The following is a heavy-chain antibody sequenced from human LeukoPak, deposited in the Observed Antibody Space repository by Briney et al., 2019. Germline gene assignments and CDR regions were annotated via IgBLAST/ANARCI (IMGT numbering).Heavy chain of an antibody. CDR1: GGTFSSYA. CDR2: IIPILGIA. J-gene: IGHJ6*03. Sequence: SVKVSCKASGGTFSSYAISWVRQAPGQGLEWMGRIIPILGIANYAQKFQGRVTITADKSTSTAYMELSSLRSEDTAVYYCARGVTFPVAARPGEYYYYYMDVWGKGTTVTVSS. D-gene: IGHD6-6*01. CDR3: ARGVTFPVAARPGEYYYYYMDV. V-gene: IGHV1-69*04.